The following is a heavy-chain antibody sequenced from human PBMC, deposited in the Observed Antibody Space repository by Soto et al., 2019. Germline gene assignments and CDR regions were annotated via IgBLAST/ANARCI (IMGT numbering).Heavy chain of an antibody. CDR1: GGSVSSGSFH. CDR3: ARVPSGVGYSISRQTL. D-gene: IGHD6-6*01. CDR2: IYYNGRT. Sequence: SETLSLISTVSGGSVSSGSFHWSWIRQPPGKGLEWIGYIYYNGRTNYNPSLKSRATISVDTSENEFSLNLGSVTTADTAVYYCARVPSGVGYSISRQTLCGEGSLVPVS. V-gene: IGHV4-61*01. J-gene: IGHJ4*02.